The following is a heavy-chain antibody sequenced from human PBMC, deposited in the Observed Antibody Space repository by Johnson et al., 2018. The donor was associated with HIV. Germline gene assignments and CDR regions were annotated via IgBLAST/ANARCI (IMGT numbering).Heavy chain of an antibody. CDR3: ARKGDAFDI. CDR2: IYSGGST. V-gene: IGHV3-23*03. J-gene: IGHJ3*02. Sequence: VLLVESGGGLVQPGGSLRLSCAASGFTFSSYAMSWVRQAPGKGLEWVSVIYSGGSTYYADSVKGRFTISRDNAKNSLYLQMSILRAEDTAIYYCARKGDAFDIWAKGQWSPSLQ. CDR1: GFTFSSYA. D-gene: IGHD1-14*01.